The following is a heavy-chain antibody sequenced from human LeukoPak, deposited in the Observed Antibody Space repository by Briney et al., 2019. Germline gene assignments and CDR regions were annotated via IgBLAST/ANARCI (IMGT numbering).Heavy chain of an antibody. D-gene: IGHD6-13*01. J-gene: IGHJ5*02. CDR1: GYTFTSYG. Sequence: GASVKVSCKASGYTFTSYGISWVRQAPGQGLEWMGWISAYNGNTNYAQKLQGRVTMTTDTSTSTAYMELRSLRSDDTAVYYCARVDLSAAAVWFDPWGQGTLVTVSS. CDR3: ARVDLSAAAVWFDP. V-gene: IGHV1-18*01. CDR2: ISAYNGNT.